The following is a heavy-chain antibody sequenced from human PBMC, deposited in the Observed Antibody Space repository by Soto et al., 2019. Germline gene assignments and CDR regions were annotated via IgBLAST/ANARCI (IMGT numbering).Heavy chain of an antibody. D-gene: IGHD3-10*01. Sequence: QLQLQESGPGLVKPSETLSLTCTVSGDSVNMTTNFWGWVRQPPGKGLEWIGNADYTGGTYYNPTLKSRLTLSRDTSKNQCTLRLTFVTAADTAVYYCARPVSGLPAFDVWGKGTMVTFSS. CDR1: GDSVNMTTNF. J-gene: IGHJ3*01. CDR3: ARPVSGLPAFDV. V-gene: IGHV4-39*01. CDR2: ADYTGGT.